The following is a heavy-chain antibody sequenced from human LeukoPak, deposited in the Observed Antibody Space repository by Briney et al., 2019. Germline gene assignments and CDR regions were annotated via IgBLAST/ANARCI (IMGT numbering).Heavy chain of an antibody. J-gene: IGHJ4*02. Sequence: GGSLRLSCAASGFTFSTYLMSWVRQAPGKGLGWVAYIKQGGNEKYYVDSEKGRFTISRDDAKSSVSLQMNSLRVEDTAVYFCVRGYRKLEDWGRGTLVTVSS. CDR2: IKQGGNEK. CDR3: VRGYRKLED. V-gene: IGHV3-7*01. D-gene: IGHD2-2*02. CDR1: GFTFSTYL.